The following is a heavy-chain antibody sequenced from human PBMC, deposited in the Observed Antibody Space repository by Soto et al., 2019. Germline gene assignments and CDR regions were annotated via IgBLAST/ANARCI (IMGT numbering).Heavy chain of an antibody. D-gene: IGHD3-22*01. J-gene: IGHJ4*02. Sequence: PGGSLRLSCAASGSTFSSYAMSWVRQAPGKGLEWVSVISGSGGSTHYADSVKGRSTISRDNSKNTLHLQVNSLRGEDTAVYYCAKEADISGYYPDYWGQGTQVTVSS. CDR3: AKEADISGYYPDY. CDR2: ISGSGGST. V-gene: IGHV3-23*01. CDR1: GSTFSSYA.